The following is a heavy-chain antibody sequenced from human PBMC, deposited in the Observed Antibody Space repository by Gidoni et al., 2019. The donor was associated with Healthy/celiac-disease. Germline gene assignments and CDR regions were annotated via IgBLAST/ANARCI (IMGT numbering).Heavy chain of an antibody. V-gene: IGHV3-23*04. J-gene: IGHJ4*02. D-gene: IGHD1-1*01. CDR1: GFAFSSYA. CDR2: ISGSGGST. CDR3: AKKSRTTGTTTSPLAGTFDY. Sequence: EVQLVESGGGLVQPGGSLRFSCAASGFAFSSYAMSWVRQAPGKGLEWVSAISGSGGSTYYADSVKGRFTISRDNSKNTLYLQMNSLRAEDTAVYYCAKKSRTTGTTTSPLAGTFDYWGQGTLVTVSS.